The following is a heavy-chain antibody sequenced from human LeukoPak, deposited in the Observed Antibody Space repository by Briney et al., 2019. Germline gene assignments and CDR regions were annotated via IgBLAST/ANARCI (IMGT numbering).Heavy chain of an antibody. D-gene: IGHD3-16*01. CDR2: IKQDGSES. V-gene: IGHV3-7*01. Sequence: GGSLRLSCAASGFTFSSYRMSWVRQAPGKGLEWVANIKQDGSESYSVDSVKGRFTFSRDNAKNSLYLQINSLRAEDTAVYYCARLGEKADFDYWGQGTLVTVSS. CDR1: GFTFSSYR. CDR3: ARLGEKADFDY. J-gene: IGHJ4*02.